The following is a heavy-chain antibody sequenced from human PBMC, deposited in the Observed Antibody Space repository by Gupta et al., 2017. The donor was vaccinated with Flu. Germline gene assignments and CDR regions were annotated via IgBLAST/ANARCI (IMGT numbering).Heavy chain of an antibody. Sequence: EVQLVESGGGLVQPGGSLRLSCAASGFIFRSDWMSWVRQAPGKGLEWVANIKQDGSEKYYVDSVKGRFTISRDNAKNSLYLQMNSLRAEDTAVYYCARDRGAYSNYGWDGMDVWGQGTTVTVSS. J-gene: IGHJ6*02. D-gene: IGHD4-11*01. CDR2: IKQDGSEK. CDR3: ARDRGAYSNYGWDGMDV. CDR1: GFIFRSDW. V-gene: IGHV3-7*04.